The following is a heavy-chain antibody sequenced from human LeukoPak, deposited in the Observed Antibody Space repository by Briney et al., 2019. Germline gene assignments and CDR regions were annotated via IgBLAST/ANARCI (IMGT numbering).Heavy chain of an antibody. V-gene: IGHV3-48*03. CDR2: IGSSDTT. CDR1: GFTFSTYE. CDR3: AREGRSGYDLTGYYGMDV. J-gene: IGHJ6*04. D-gene: IGHD5-12*01. Sequence: GGSLRLSYAASGFTFSTYEMNWVRQAPGKGLEWVSYIGSSDTTYYADSVKGRFTISRDNAKNSLYLQMNSLRAEDTAIYYCAREGRSGYDLTGYYGMDVWGKGTTVTVSS.